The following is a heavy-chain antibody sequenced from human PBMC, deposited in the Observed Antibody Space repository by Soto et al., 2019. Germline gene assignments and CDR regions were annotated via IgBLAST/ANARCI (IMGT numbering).Heavy chain of an antibody. CDR3: ARVPSDYGGGY. CDR1: GYSFTNYW. D-gene: IGHD4-17*01. J-gene: IGHJ4*02. CDR2: VSPVDSNT. V-gene: IGHV5-51*01. Sequence: GESLKISCKASGYSFTNYWIGLVRQMPGKGLEWMGIVSPVDSNTRYSPSFQGQVTISVDRSIYTAYLQWSSLKSSDTAMYDCARVPSDYGGGYWVQGTQVAVSS.